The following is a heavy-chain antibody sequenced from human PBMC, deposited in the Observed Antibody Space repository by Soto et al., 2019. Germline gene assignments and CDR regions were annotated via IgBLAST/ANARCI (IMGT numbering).Heavy chain of an antibody. V-gene: IGHV1-2*04. CDR1: GYTFTGYY. Sequence: ASVKVSCKASGYTFTGYYMHWVRQAPGQGLEWMGWINPNSGGSNYAQKFQGWVTMTRDTSISTAYMELSRLRSDDTAVYYCAMSSNAVNFDYWGQGTLVTVSS. CDR2: INPNSGGS. CDR3: AMSSNAVNFDY. D-gene: IGHD4-4*01. J-gene: IGHJ4*02.